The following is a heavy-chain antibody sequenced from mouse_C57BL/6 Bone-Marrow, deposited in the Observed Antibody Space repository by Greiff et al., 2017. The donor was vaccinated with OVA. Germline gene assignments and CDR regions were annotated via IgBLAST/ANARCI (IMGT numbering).Heavy chain of an antibody. D-gene: IGHD1-1*01. CDR1: GYSITSGYY. J-gene: IGHJ4*01. Sequence: VQLQQSGPGLVKPSQSLSLTCSVTGYSITSGYYWNWIRQFPGNKLEWMGYISYDGSNNYNPSLKNRISITRDTSKNQFFLKLNSVTTEDTATYYCARGPFITPMNYWGQGTSVTVSS. V-gene: IGHV3-6*01. CDR3: ARGPFITPMNY. CDR2: ISYDGSN.